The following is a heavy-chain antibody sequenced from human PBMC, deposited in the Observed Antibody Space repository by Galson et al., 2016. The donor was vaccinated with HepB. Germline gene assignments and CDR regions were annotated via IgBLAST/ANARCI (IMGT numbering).Heavy chain of an antibody. CDR3: ARDGGLWFSGVDV. V-gene: IGHV3-7*01. D-gene: IGHD3-10*01. Sequence: SLRLSCAASGFSFSSYWMSWVRQAPGKGLEWVANINQDGSDKNYVDSVKGRFTISRDNAKTSLYLQMNSLRAEDTAVYYCARDGGLWFSGVDVWGQGTTVTVSS. J-gene: IGHJ6*02. CDR2: INQDGSDK. CDR1: GFSFSSYW.